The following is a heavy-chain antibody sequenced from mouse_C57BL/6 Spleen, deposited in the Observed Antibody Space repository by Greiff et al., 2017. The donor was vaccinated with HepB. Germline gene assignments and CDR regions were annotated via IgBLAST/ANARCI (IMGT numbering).Heavy chain of an antibody. J-gene: IGHJ3*01. V-gene: IGHV1-50*01. CDR3: ARRSGPPQGFAY. Sequence: QVQLQQPGAELVKPGASVKLSCKASGYTFTSYWMQWVKQRPGQGLEWIGEIDPSDSYTNYNQKFKGKATLTVDTSYSTAYMQLSSLKSEDSAVYYCARRSGPPQGFAYWGQGTLVTVSA. CDR2: IDPSDSYT. CDR1: GYTFTSYW.